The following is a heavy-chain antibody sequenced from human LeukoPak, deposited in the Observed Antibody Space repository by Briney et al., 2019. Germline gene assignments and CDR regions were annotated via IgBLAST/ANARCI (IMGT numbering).Heavy chain of an antibody. D-gene: IGHD4-23*01. CDR2: ISGSGGST. Sequence: GGSLRLSCAASGFTFSSYAMSWVRQAPGKGLEWVSAISGSGGSTYYADSVKGRFAISRDSSKNTLYLQMNSLRAEDTAVYYCARDRDYGGNSALIWGQGTMVTVSS. J-gene: IGHJ3*02. CDR1: GFTFSSYA. V-gene: IGHV3-23*01. CDR3: ARDRDYGGNSALI.